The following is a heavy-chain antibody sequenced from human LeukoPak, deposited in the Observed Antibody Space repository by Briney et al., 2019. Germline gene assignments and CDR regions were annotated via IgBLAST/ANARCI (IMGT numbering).Heavy chain of an antibody. CDR1: GGSFSGYY. CDR3: ARSTYYDYVWGSYRSYYFDY. Sequence: SETLSLTCAVYGGSFSGYYWSWIRQPPGKGLEWIGEINHSGSTNYNPSLKSRVTISVDTSKNQFSLKLSSVTAADTAVYYYARSTYYDYVWGSYRSYYFDYWGQGTLVTVSS. V-gene: IGHV4-34*01. D-gene: IGHD3-16*02. J-gene: IGHJ4*02. CDR2: INHSGST.